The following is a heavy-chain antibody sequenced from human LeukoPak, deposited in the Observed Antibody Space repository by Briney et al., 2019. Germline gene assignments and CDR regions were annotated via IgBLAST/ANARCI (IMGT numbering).Heavy chain of an antibody. D-gene: IGHD1-26*01. J-gene: IGHJ4*02. CDR2: IEQDGSQK. Sequence: PGGSLRLSCAASGFTFSSYGLSWVRQAPGKGREWVASIEQDGSQKYYVDSVRGRFTISRDNAKNSVYLQTNSLRVEDTAVYYCARNSGSNPFDYWGQGTLVTVSS. CDR3: ARNSGSNPFDY. CDR1: GFTFSSYG. V-gene: IGHV3-7*01.